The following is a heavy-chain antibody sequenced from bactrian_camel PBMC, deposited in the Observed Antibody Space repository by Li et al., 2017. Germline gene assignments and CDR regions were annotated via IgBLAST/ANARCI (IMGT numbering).Heavy chain of an antibody. D-gene: IGHD3*01. CDR1: DYSFSRY. J-gene: IGHJ4*01. CDR3: AAYQRPFDVASCALVSQYTI. Sequence: QVQLVESGGGSVQAGESLRLSCRVSDYSFSRYWAWFRQPPGKGREGVAVLERYGGTRVEDSVRGRFTISSDNAKNVVYLQMNNLTREDTAVYMCAAYQRPFDVASCALVSQYTIWGQGTQVTVS. CDR2: LERYGGT. V-gene: IGHV3S9*01.